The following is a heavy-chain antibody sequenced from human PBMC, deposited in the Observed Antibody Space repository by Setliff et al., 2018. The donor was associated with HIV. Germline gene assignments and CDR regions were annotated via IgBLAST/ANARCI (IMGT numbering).Heavy chain of an antibody. CDR1: GYTLTELS. J-gene: IGHJ1*01. CDR2: FEPEDGET. Sequence: ASVKVSCKISGYTLTELSIHWVRQAPGKGLEWMANFEPEDGETFYAQKFQGGLTMTEDTSTDTAYMELSSLRSDDTAMYYCATDPGYSSTWYSESFQHWGQGTVVTVSS. CDR3: ATDPGYSSTWYSESFQH. D-gene: IGHD6-13*01. V-gene: IGHV1-24*01.